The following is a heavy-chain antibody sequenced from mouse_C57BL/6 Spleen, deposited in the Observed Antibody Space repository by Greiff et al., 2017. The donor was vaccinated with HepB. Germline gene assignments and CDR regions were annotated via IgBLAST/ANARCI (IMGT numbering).Heavy chain of an antibody. J-gene: IGHJ4*01. CDR2: IDPETGGT. Sequence: VQLQQSGAELVRPGASVTLSCKASGYTFTDYEMHWVKQTPVHGLEWIGAIDPETGGTAYNQKFKGKAILTADKSSSTAYMELRSLTSEDSDVYYCTNYDGSSRYAMDYWGQGTSVTVSS. D-gene: IGHD1-1*01. CDR3: TNYDGSSRYAMDY. V-gene: IGHV1-15*01. CDR1: GYTFTDYE.